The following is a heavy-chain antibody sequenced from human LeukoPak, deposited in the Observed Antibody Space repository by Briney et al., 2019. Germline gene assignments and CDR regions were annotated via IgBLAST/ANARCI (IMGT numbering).Heavy chain of an antibody. V-gene: IGHV1-46*01. CDR1: GYTFTSYY. J-gene: IGHJ4*02. CDR2: INPNGGTT. D-gene: IGHD6-13*01. CDR3: ASTRYSSSWYEDY. Sequence: ASVKVSCKASGYTFTSYYVHWVRQAPGQGLEWVGAINPNGGTTAYAQKFQGRVTMTRDTSSSTVYMEVSSLTSEDTAVYYCASTRYSSSWYEDYWGQGTLVTVSS.